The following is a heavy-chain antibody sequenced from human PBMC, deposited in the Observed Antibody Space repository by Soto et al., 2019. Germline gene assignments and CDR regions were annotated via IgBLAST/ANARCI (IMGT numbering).Heavy chain of an antibody. CDR2: MYYSGNT. J-gene: IGHJ5*01. Sequence: PXXTLSLTYSVSGGSIGNYDWRWILQPPGKGLEWIGYMYYSGNTNYNPSLKSRVTIPVDTSKNQFSLKLSSVNAADTAVYYCARGWRTSPNWIDSWGQGTQVTVS. V-gene: IGHV4-59*01. CDR3: ARGWRTSPNWIDS. CDR1: GGSIGNYD. D-gene: IGHD2-2*01.